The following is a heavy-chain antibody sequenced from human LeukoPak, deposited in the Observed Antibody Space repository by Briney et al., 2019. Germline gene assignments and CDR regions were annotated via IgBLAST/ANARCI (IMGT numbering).Heavy chain of an antibody. Sequence: GASVKVSCKASGYTFTGYYMHWVRQAPGQGLEWMGWINPNSGGTNYAQKFQGRVTMTRDTSISTAYMELSRLRSDDTAVYYCARVAAGPWDYYYMDVWGKGTTVTVSS. CDR1: GYTFTGYY. V-gene: IGHV1-2*02. CDR3: ARVAAGPWDYYYMDV. CDR2: INPNSGGT. J-gene: IGHJ6*03. D-gene: IGHD6-13*01.